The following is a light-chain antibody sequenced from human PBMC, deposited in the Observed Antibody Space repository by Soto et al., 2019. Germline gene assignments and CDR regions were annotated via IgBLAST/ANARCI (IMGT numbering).Light chain of an antibody. V-gene: IGLV2-14*01. CDR3: SSYTSSNTLV. CDR1: SEDVGGYNY. CDR2: EVT. Sequence: QSVLTQPGSVSGSPGQSITISCSGTSEDVGGYNYVSWYQHHPGKAPKLMIYEVTNRPSGLSNRFSGSKSGSTASLTISGLQAEDEADYYCSSYTSSNTLVFGTGTKVTVL. J-gene: IGLJ1*01.